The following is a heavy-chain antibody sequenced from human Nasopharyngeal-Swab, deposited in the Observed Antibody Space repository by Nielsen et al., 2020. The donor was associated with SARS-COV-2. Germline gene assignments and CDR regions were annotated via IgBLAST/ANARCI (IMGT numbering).Heavy chain of an antibody. V-gene: IGHV1-46*01. Sequence: ASVQASCRASGYIFTSYYMHWVRHPPPQGLEWMGIINPSGGSTSYAQKFQGRVTMTRDTSTSTVYMELSSLRSEDTAVYYCARDEGWIVVVTAILDYWGQGTLVTVSS. J-gene: IGHJ4*02. D-gene: IGHD2-21*02. CDR1: GYIFTSYY. CDR2: INPSGGST. CDR3: ARDEGWIVVVTAILDY.